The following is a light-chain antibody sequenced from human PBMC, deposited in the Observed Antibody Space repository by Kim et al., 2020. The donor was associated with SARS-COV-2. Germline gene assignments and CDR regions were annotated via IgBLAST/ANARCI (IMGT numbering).Light chain of an antibody. CDR2: DAS. J-gene: IGKJ2*01. CDR3: QQRSNWPPYT. Sequence: LSPRERATISCRASKSVSSYLAWYQQKPGQAPRLLIYDASNRATGIPARFSGSGSGTDFTLTISSLEPEDFAVYYCQQRSNWPPYTFGQGTKLEI. CDR1: KSVSSY. V-gene: IGKV3-11*01.